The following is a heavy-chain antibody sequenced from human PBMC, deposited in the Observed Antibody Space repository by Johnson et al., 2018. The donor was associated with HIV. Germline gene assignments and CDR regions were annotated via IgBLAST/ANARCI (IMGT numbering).Heavy chain of an antibody. CDR3: ARGPILEWLSGDGFDM. J-gene: IGHJ3*02. CDR1: GFTFSSYA. Sequence: QVQLVESGGGVVQPGRSLRLSCAASGFTFSSYAMHWVRQAPGKGLEWVAFIRSDGSNKYYADSVKGRFTISRDNSKNTLYLQMNSLRVEDTAMYYCARGPILEWLSGDGFDMWGQGTKVTV. D-gene: IGHD3-3*01. V-gene: IGHV3-30*04. CDR2: IRSDGSNK.